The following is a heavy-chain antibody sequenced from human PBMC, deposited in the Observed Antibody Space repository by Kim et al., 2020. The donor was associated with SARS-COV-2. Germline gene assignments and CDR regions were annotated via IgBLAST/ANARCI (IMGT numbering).Heavy chain of an antibody. CDR1: GGSFSGYY. Sequence: SETLSLTCAVYGGSFSGYYWSWIRQPPGKGLEWIGEINHSGSTNYNPSLKSRFTISVDTSKNQFSLKLSSVTAADTAVYYCARRRRYCSSTSCYPFDYWGQGTLVTVSS. V-gene: IGHV4-34*01. CDR3: ARRRRYCSSTSCYPFDY. CDR2: INHSGST. J-gene: IGHJ4*02. D-gene: IGHD2-2*01.